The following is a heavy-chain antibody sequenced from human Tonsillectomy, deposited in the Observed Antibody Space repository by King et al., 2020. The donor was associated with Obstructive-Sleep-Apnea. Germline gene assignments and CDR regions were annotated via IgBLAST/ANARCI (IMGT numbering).Heavy chain of an antibody. V-gene: IGHV1-18*01. CDR1: GYTFTSYG. D-gene: IGHD7-27*01. CDR2: ISAYNGKT. CDR3: ALSPLYGDGDAFDI. Sequence: VQLVQSGAEVKKPGASVKVSCKASGYTFTSYGISWVRQAPGQGLAWVGWISAYNGKTNYAQKLQGRVTMTTDTSTSTAYMELRGLRSDDTAVYYCALSPLYGDGDAFDIWGQGTMVTVSS. J-gene: IGHJ3*02.